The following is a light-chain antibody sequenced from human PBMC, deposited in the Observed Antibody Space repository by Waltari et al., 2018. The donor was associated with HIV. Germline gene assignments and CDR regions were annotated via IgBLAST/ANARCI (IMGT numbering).Light chain of an antibody. CDR3: SSYTSGSTI. J-gene: IGLJ2*01. V-gene: IGLV2-14*01. CDR2: EVN. Sequence: QSALTQPASVSGSPGQSITISCSGASSDIADYNYVSWYQQHRGKAPKLMIFEVNKRPSGVSNRFSASKSEDEADYYCSSYTSGSTIFGGGTKLTVL. CDR1: SSDIADYNY.